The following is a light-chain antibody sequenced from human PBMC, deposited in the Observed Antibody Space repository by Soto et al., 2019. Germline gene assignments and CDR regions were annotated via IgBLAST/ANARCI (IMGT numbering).Light chain of an antibody. CDR2: GAS. V-gene: IGKV3D-15*01. CDR1: QSVSRD. CDR3: HHYSNWPPYT. Sequence: EIVMTQSPDTLSVSPGERAALSCRTSQSVSRDLAWYQQKPGQAPRLLIYGASTRATGIPARFSGSGSGTEFTLTNSSLQSEDFAVYYCHHYSNWPPYTFGQGTKLEI. J-gene: IGKJ2*01.